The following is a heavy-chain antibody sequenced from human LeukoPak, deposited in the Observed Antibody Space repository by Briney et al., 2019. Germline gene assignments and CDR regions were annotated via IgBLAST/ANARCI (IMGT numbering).Heavy chain of an antibody. Sequence: GGSLRLSCAASGFTFSTYWMSWVRLAPGNALEWVANINQDGSETFYVDSVKGRFTISRDNGKNSIFVQMDSLRAEDTAVYYCVRGFDGYFGFDLWGQGKMVTVSS. D-gene: IGHD5-24*01. CDR2: INQDGSET. V-gene: IGHV3-7*03. CDR1: GFTFSTYW. CDR3: VRGFDGYFGFDL. J-gene: IGHJ3*01.